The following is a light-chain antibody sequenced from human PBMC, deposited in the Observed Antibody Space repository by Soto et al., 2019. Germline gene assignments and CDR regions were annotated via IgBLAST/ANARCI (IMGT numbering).Light chain of an antibody. CDR1: QSIGSN. CDR3: QQYKNWPYT. Sequence: EIVLTQSAATLSVSPGERVTLSCRASQSIGSNLAWYQQRPGQAPRLLIYGASTRATGVPDKFSGSASGTEFTLTISSLQSGDFVVYYCQQYKNWPYTFGQGTKLEIK. J-gene: IGKJ2*01. CDR2: GAS. V-gene: IGKV3-15*01.